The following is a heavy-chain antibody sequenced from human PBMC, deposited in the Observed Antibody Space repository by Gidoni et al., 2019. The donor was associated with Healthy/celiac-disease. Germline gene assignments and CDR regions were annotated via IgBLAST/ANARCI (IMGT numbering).Heavy chain of an antibody. CDR1: GFTFSSYA. J-gene: IGHJ4*02. V-gene: IGHV3-23*01. CDR3: AKAGTYYDILTGYPLTGYFDY. CDR2: ISGSGGST. D-gene: IGHD3-9*01. Sequence: EVQLLESGGGLVQPGGSLRLSCAASGFTFSSYAMTWVRQAPGKGLEWVSAISGSGGSTYYADSVKGRFTISRDNSKNTLYLQMNSLRAEDTAVYYCAKAGTYYDILTGYPLTGYFDYWGQGTLVTVSS.